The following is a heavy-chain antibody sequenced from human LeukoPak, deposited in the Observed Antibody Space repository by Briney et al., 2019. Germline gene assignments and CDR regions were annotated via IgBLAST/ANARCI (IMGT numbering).Heavy chain of an antibody. D-gene: IGHD5-18*01. CDR3: AKDRGYSYGTADY. CDR2: IKKDGSEK. CDR1: GFTFSSYW. Sequence: GGSLRLSCAASGFTFSSYWMSWVRQAPGKGLEWVANIKKDGSEKTYVDSVKGRFTISRDNAKNTLYLQMNSLRAEDTAVYYCAKDRGYSYGTADYWGQGTLVTVSS. V-gene: IGHV3-7*01. J-gene: IGHJ4*02.